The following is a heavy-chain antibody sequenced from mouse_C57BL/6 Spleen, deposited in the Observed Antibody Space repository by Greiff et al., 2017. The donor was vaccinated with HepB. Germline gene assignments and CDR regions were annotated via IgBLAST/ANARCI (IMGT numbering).Heavy chain of an antibody. Sequence: QVRLQQGGAGLARPGASVKLSCKASGYTFTSYGISWVKQRTGQGLEWIGEIYPRSGNTYYNEKFKGKATLTADKSSSTAYMELRSLTSEDSAVYFCATLLSKGYYFDYWGQGTTLTVSS. D-gene: IGHD2-10*01. CDR2: IYPRSGNT. CDR3: ATLLSKGYYFDY. J-gene: IGHJ2*01. V-gene: IGHV1-81*01. CDR1: GYTFTSYG.